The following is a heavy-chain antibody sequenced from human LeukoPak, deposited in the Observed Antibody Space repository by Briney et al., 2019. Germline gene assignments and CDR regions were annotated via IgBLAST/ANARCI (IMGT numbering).Heavy chain of an antibody. D-gene: IGHD3-9*01. CDR2: ISAYNGNT. CDR3: ARDLMPYDILTGNFDY. CDR1: GYTFTSYG. J-gene: IGHJ4*02. V-gene: IGHV1-18*01. Sequence: GASVKVSCKASGYTFTSYGISWVRQAPGQGLEWMGWISAYNGNTNYAQKLQGRVTMTTDTSTSTAYRELRSLRSDDTAVYYCARDLMPYDILTGNFDYWGQGTLVTVSS.